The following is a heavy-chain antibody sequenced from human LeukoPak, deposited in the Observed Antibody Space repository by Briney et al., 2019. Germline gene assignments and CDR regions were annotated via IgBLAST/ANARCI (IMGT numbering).Heavy chain of an antibody. Sequence: PGGSLRLSCAASGFTFNTYTMNWVRQAPGKGLEWVSYISGSSGIIDYADSVRGRFTISRDSSKNTLFLQMNDLTVEDTARYYCARRPGNWGQGILVTVSS. CDR1: GFTFNTYT. V-gene: IGHV3-48*01. D-gene: IGHD1-14*01. J-gene: IGHJ4*02. CDR2: ISGSSGII. CDR3: ARRPGN.